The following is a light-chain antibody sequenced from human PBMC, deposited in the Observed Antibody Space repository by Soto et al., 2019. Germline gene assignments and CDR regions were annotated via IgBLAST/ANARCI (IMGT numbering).Light chain of an antibody. CDR3: ATWEDTLYGPV. CDR2: RDN. Sequence: QSVLTQPPSASGTPGQRVTISCSGSSSNIGSNPVQWYQQFPGTAPKLLIYRDNQRPSGVSDRFSGSKSGTSASLAISGLQSEDEADYHCATWEDTLYGPVFGGGTKLTVL. V-gene: IGLV1-44*01. CDR1: SSNIGSNP. J-gene: IGLJ3*02.